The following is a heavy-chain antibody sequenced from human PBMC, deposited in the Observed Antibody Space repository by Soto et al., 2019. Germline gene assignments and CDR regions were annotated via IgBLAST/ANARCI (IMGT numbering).Heavy chain of an antibody. CDR1: GGTFSNYG. J-gene: IGHJ4*02. CDR2: IIPLFGSA. D-gene: IGHD5-12*01. CDR3: ASTLTVARQVPYY. V-gene: IGHV1-69*01. Sequence: QVQLVQSGAEVKKPGSSVKVSCKASGGTFSNYGISWVRQAPGQGLEWVGGIIPLFGSANYAQKFQGRVTITADESTTTASMELSSLRSEDTAVYYCASTLTVARQVPYYGGQGTLVTVSS.